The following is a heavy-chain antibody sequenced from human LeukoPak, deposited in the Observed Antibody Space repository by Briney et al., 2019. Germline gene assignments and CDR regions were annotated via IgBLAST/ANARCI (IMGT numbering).Heavy chain of an antibody. CDR1: GDSVSSSSAG. V-gene: IGHV6-1*01. Sequence: SQTLSLTCVIFGDSVSSSSAGWNWIRQSPSRGLEWLGRAYFRSKWYYDYAVSVKSRITLNPDTSKNQFSLQLNSVTPEDTAVYYCARDRRGYNYSLYMDDWAKGTTVTVSS. CDR2: AYFRSKWYY. J-gene: IGHJ6*03. CDR3: ARDRRGYNYSLYMDD. D-gene: IGHD5-24*01.